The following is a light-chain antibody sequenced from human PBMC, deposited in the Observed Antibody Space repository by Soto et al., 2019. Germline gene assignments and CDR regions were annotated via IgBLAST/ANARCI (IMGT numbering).Light chain of an antibody. CDR1: QSVSSY. V-gene: IGKV3D-15*01. CDR2: DAS. CDR3: QQYYDSPWT. J-gene: IGKJ1*01. Sequence: PGERATLSCRASQSVSSYLAWYHQKPGQAPRLLIYDASNRATGIPARFSGSGSGTDFTLTISSLQSEDVAVYYCQQYYDSPWTFGQGTKVDIK.